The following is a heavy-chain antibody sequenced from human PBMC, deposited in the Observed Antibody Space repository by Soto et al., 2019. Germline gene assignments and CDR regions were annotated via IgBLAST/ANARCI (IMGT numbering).Heavy chain of an antibody. J-gene: IGHJ4*02. CDR1: GGTFSSYA. CDR2: IIPILGTA. V-gene: IGHV1-69*13. D-gene: IGHD6-13*01. CDR3: AREGIAAHTYFDY. Sequence: GASVKVSCKASGGTFSSYAISWVRQAPGQGLEWMGGIIPILGTANYAQKFQGRVTITADESTSTAYMELSSLRSEDTAVYYCAREGIAAHTYFDYWGQGTLVTSPQ.